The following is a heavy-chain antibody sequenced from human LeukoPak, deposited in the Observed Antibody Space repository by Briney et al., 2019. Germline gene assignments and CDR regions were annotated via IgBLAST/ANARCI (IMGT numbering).Heavy chain of an antibody. CDR2: LHTDNDDA. J-gene: IGHJ4*01. Sequence: GASVRVSSTASGYTFSSDDIIWGRQAPGQGLEYMVCLHTDNDDAGYAEKFEGRVNLTKDTSTGTVYMELSSLTFDDTAVYYCARGGTAAETSGFDHWGRGTQVTVSA. V-gene: IGHV1-8*01. D-gene: IGHD6-13*01. CDR1: GYTFSSDD. CDR3: ARGGTAAETSGFDH.